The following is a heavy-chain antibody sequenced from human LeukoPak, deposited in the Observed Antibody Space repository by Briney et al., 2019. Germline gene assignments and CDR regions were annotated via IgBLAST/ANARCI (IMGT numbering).Heavy chain of an antibody. V-gene: IGHV3-74*01. CDR1: GFPFSRYW. J-gene: IGHJ4*02. CDR2: QKYDGTRI. Sequence: GGSLRLSCEASGFPFSRYWMNWVRQIPGKGLVWVSRQKYDGTRISYANSVKGRFNITRDNDKNTLYLQMNSLTVEDTAVYYCARDSGHGMDFWGQGTLVTVSS. CDR3: ARDSGHGMDF. D-gene: IGHD3-10*01.